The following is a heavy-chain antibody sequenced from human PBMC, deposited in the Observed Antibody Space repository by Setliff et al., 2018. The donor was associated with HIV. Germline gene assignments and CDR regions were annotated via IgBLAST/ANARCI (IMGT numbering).Heavy chain of an antibody. D-gene: IGHD5-12*01. CDR3: ARDWRSGYDLNFDY. J-gene: IGHJ4*02. CDR1: GFTFINYE. CDR2: ISYSGSAI. V-gene: IGHV3-48*03. Sequence: PGGSLRLSCTASGFTFINYEMNWVRQAPGKGLEWVAYISYSGSAIHYADSVKGRFTISRDNAKNSLYLQMNSLRAEDTAMYYCARDWRSGYDLNFDYWGQGTLVTVSS.